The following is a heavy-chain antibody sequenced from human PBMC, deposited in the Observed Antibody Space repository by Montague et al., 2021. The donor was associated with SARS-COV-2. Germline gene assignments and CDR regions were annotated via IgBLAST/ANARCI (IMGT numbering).Heavy chain of an antibody. J-gene: IGHJ3*01. Sequence: SETLSLTCAVYGGSFSVYSFCWLRQSPTPGLEWISEINHSGTANYNPSLKSRVSISVDTSKNQFTLYLTSVTAADTATYYCAKERDVVRAARTLVAFDLWGQGTMVTVS. V-gene: IGHV4-34*01. CDR2: INHSGTA. CDR1: GGSFSVYS. CDR3: AKERDVVRAARTLVAFDL. D-gene: IGHD2-2*01.